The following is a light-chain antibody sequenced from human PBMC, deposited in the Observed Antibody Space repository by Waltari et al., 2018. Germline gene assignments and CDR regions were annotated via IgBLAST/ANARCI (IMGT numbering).Light chain of an antibody. CDR2: DAS. J-gene: IGKJ4*01. Sequence: EIVLTQSPGTLSLSPGERATLSSRASQSISSHLAWYQQKPGQAPRLLICDASKRATGIPARFSGSGSGTDFTLTISSLEPEDFAVYYCQQPPLTFGGGTKVEI. V-gene: IGKV3-11*01. CDR1: QSISSH. CDR3: QQPPLT.